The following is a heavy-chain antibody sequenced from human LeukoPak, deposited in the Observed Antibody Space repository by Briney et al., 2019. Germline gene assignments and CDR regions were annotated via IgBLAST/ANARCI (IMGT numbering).Heavy chain of an antibody. V-gene: IGHV3-23*01. D-gene: IGHD1-26*01. CDR2: ISGSGGST. Sequence: PGGSLRLSCAASGFTFSSYAMSWVRQAPGKGLEWVSAISGSGGSTYYADSVKGRFTISRDNSKNTLYLQMNSLRAEDTAVYYCAVGGSYYISADYWGQGTLVTVSS. CDR1: GFTFSSYA. CDR3: AVGGSYYISADY. J-gene: IGHJ4*02.